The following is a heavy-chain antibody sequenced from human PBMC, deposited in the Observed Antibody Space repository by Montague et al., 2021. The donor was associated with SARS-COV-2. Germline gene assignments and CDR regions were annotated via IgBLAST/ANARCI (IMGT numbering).Heavy chain of an antibody. J-gene: IGHJ4*02. CDR2: INHRGTS. V-gene: IGHV4-34*01. CDR1: GGSFSDYY. D-gene: IGHD3-22*01. Sequence: SETLSLTCAVYGGSFSDYYWSWIRQPPGKGLEWIGEINHRGTSKYNPSLKSRVSISLDTSKNQFSLYLSSMTAADTAVYYCARGRQHFNMIVVVMTGGVYYFDYWGQGTLVTVSS. CDR3: ARGRQHFNMIVVVMTGGVYYFDY.